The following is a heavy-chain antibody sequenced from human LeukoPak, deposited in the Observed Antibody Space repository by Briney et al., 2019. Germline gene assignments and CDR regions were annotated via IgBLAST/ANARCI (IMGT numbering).Heavy chain of an antibody. CDR3: ARAADYYYYDSTGYYMDV. Sequence: QSGGSLRLSCAASGFTPSSYWMTWVRQAPGKGLEWVSYISSSSSTIYYADSVKGRFTISRDNAKNSLYLQMNSLRAEDTAVYYCARAADYYYYDSTGYYMDVWGKGTTVTVSS. CDR2: ISSSSSTI. V-gene: IGHV3-48*01. CDR1: GFTPSSYW. J-gene: IGHJ6*03. D-gene: IGHD3-22*01.